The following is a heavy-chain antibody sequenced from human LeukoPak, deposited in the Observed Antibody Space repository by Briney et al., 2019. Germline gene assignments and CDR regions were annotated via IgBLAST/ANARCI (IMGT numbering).Heavy chain of an antibody. V-gene: IGHV3-7*01. Sequence: GGSLRLSCAASGFTFDYCWMTWVRRAPGKGLEWVANINQDGNENYYVDSVKGRFTISRDNAKSSLYLQMNSLRAEDTAVYYCARGLAAAGTGYWGQGTLVTVSS. CDR3: ARGLAAAGTGY. CDR1: GFTFDYCW. J-gene: IGHJ4*02. CDR2: INQDGNEN. D-gene: IGHD6-25*01.